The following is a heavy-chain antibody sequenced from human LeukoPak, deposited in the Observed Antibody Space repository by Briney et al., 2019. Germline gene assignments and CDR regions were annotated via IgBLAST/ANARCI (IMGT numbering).Heavy chain of an antibody. CDR3: ARGGYYYDSSGYHI. V-gene: IGHV4-39*07. CDR1: GGSISSSSDY. J-gene: IGHJ4*02. D-gene: IGHD3-22*01. Sequence: SETLSLTCTVSGGSISSSSDYWGWIRQAPGKGLEWIGSIYYHENTYYNSSLKSRVTISVDTSKNQFSLKLNSVTAADTAVYYCARGGYYYDSSGYHIWGQGTLVTVSS. CDR2: IYYHENT.